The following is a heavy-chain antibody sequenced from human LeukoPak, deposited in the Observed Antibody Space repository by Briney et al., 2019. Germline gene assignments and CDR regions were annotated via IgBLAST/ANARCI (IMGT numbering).Heavy chain of an antibody. CDR2: IYTSGST. CDR1: GGSISSGSYY. CDR3: ARISITMIVGRDY. J-gene: IGHJ4*02. V-gene: IGHV4-61*02. Sequence: KPSETLSLTCTVSGGSISSGSYYWSWIRQPAGKGLEWIGRIYTSGSTNYNPSLKSRVTISVDTPKNQFSLKLSSVTAADTAVYYCARISITMIVGRDYWGQGTLVTVSS. D-gene: IGHD3-22*01.